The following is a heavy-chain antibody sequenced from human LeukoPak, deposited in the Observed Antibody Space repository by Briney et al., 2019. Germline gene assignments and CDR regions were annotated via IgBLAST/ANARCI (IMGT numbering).Heavy chain of an antibody. D-gene: IGHD1-26*01. J-gene: IGHJ6*02. Sequence: ASVKVSCKASGYTFTSYEINWVRQATGQGLEWMGWMNPNSGNTGYAQRFQGRVTMTRNTSIGTAYMELSSLRSEDTAVYYCARGIHSGTYRVTHYGMDVWGQGTTVTVSS. CDR3: ARGIHSGTYRVTHYGMDV. CDR1: GYTFTSYE. CDR2: MNPNSGNT. V-gene: IGHV1-8*01.